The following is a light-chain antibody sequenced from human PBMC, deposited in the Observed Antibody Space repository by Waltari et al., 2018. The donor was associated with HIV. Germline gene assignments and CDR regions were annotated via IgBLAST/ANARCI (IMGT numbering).Light chain of an antibody. CDR1: QGISSY. J-gene: IGKJ3*01. V-gene: IGKV1-9*01. CDR2: SAS. Sequence: DIQLTQSPSFLSASVGDRVTITSRASQGISSYLAWYQQKPGKAPKLLIYSASTLQSGVPSRFSGRASGTEFTLTISSLQPEDFATYYCQQLNSYPVPFTFGPGTKVDIK. CDR3: QQLNSYPVPFT.